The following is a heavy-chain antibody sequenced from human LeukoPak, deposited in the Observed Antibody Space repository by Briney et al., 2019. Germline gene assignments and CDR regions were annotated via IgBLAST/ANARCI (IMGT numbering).Heavy chain of an antibody. V-gene: IGHV4-39*01. CDR3: ASTLRFLPYRRFDY. CDR1: GGSIISSNYY. D-gene: IGHD3-3*01. J-gene: IGHJ4*02. Sequence: PSETLSLTCSVSGGSIISSNYYWGWIRQPPGKGREWIGSIYQSGSGSSYYNPSLKSRVTISGDTSKNQFFLRLSSVTAADTAVYYCASTLRFLPYRRFDYWGQGTLVTVPS. CDR2: IYQSGSGSS.